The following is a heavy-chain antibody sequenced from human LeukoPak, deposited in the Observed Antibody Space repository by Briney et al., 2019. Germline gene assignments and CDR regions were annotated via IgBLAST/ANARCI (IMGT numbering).Heavy chain of an antibody. Sequence: PSETLSLTCTVSGGYIGSYYWSWIRQPAGKGLEWIGRIYMSENTDYNPSLKSRVTMSVDMSTSQVSLRLTSVTAADTAVYYCAREGDYGDYSKSFYYMDVWGKGTTVTVSS. V-gene: IGHV4-4*07. CDR2: IYMSENT. CDR3: AREGDYGDYSKSFYYMDV. CDR1: GGYIGSYY. J-gene: IGHJ6*03. D-gene: IGHD4-17*01.